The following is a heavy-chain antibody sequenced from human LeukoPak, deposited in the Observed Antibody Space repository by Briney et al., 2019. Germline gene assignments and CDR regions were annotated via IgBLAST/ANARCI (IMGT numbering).Heavy chain of an antibody. CDR3: AKNNWNYPSDNFDY. CDR1: GFRLSNYA. D-gene: IGHD1-7*01. V-gene: IGHV3-23*01. Sequence: GGSLRLSCAASGFRLSNYAMNWVRQAPGKGPEWAAVISKSGGHTQYADSVRGRFTISRDNSKNTLFLEMNNLRVEDTAVYFCAKNNWNYPSDNFDYWGQGTLVTVSS. J-gene: IGHJ4*02. CDR2: ISKSGGHT.